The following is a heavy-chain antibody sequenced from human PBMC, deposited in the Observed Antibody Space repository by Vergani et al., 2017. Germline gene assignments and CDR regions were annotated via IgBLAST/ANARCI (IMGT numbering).Heavy chain of an antibody. CDR3: AGAFSRYGGVWFDP. CDR2: SYYSGST. Sequence: QVQLQESGPGLVKPSETLSLTCTVSGGSISSYYWNWIRPPPGQGLGWIGDSYYSGSTNNNPSLKSRVIISVDTSKNQFSLRLSSVTAADTAVYYCAGAFSRYGGVWFDPWGQGTLVTVSS. J-gene: IGHJ5*02. CDR1: GGSISSYY. V-gene: IGHV4-59*01. D-gene: IGHD6-25*01.